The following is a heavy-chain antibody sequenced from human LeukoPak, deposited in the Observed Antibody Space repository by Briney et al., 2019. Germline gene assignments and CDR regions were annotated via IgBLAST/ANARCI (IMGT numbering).Heavy chain of an antibody. CDR2: IRHDGSET. J-gene: IGHJ4*02. CDR3: AREGYDSRPKKYYFDY. Sequence: PGGPLRLSCAASGFPFSSYWMSWVRQAPGKGLEWVANIRHDGSETYYVDSLRGRFTISRDNAKNLVYLQMSSLRAEDTAIYYCAREGYDSRPKKYYFDYWGQGTLVTVSS. D-gene: IGHD3-22*01. V-gene: IGHV3-7*01. CDR1: GFPFSSYW.